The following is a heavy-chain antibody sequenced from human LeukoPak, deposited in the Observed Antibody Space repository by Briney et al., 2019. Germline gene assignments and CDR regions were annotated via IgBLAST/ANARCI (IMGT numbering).Heavy chain of an antibody. J-gene: IGHJ4*02. CDR2: IRSKANSYAT. CDR3: STRITGTTGTDY. CDR1: GFTFSGSS. V-gene: IGHV3-73*01. Sequence: PGGSLRLSCATSGFTFSGSSMHWVRQAPGKGLEWVGRIRSKANSYATVYAESVKGRFTISRDDSKNTAYLQMNSLKTEDTAVYYWSTRITGTTGTDYWGQGTLVTVSS. D-gene: IGHD1/OR15-1a*01.